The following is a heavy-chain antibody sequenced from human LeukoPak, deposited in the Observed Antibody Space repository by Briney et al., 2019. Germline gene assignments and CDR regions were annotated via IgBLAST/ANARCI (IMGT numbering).Heavy chain of an antibody. CDR1: GYTFTSYG. D-gene: IGHD6-13*01. CDR3: ARSDSSSWMFVDRHNWFDP. Sequence: ASVKVSCKASGYTFTSYGISWVRQAPGQGLEWMGWISAYNGNTNYAQKLQGRVTMTTDTSTSTAYMELRSLRSDDTAVYYCARSDSSSWMFVDRHNWFDPWGQGTLVTVSS. V-gene: IGHV1-18*01. CDR2: ISAYNGNT. J-gene: IGHJ5*02.